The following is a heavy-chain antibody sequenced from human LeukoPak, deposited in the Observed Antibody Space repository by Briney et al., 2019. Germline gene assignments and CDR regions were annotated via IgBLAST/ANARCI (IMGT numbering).Heavy chain of an antibody. CDR2: INPNSGGT. CDR3: ARGSYDSSDFEYFHH. D-gene: IGHD3-22*01. V-gene: IGHV1-2*02. J-gene: IGHJ1*01. Sequence: AASVKVSCKASGYTFIGNYMHWVRQAPGQGLEWMGWINPNSGGTNYAQKFQGRVTMTRDTSISTAYMELNRLRSDDTAVYYCARGSYDSSDFEYFHHWGQGTLVTVSS. CDR1: GYTFIGNY.